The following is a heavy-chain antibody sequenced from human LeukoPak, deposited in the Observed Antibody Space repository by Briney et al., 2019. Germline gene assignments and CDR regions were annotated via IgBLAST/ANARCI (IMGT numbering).Heavy chain of an antibody. V-gene: IGHV3-30*03. J-gene: IGHJ2*01. D-gene: IGHD5-12*01. CDR2: ISYDGNSK. CDR3: ARVRKYSGYYSWYFDL. CDR1: GFTFSRYG. Sequence: GGSLRLSCAASGFTFSRYGMHWVRQAPGKGLEWVAVISYDGNSKYYADSVKGRFTISRENAKNSLYLQMNSLRAGDTAVYYCARVRKYSGYYSWYFDLWGRATLVTVSS.